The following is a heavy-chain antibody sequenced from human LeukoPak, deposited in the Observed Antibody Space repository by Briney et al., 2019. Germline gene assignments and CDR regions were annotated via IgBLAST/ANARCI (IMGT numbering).Heavy chain of an antibody. CDR1: GFTFSSYA. J-gene: IGHJ4*02. V-gene: IGHV3-23*01. CDR2: ISGSGGST. D-gene: IGHD3-3*01. CDR3: ASLDFWSGYPSFDY. Sequence: PGGSLRLSCAASGFTFSSYAMSWVRQAPGKGLERGSAISGSGGSTYYAASVKGRFTISRDNSKNPLYLQMNSLRAEDTAVYYCASLDFWSGYPSFDYWGQGTLITVSS.